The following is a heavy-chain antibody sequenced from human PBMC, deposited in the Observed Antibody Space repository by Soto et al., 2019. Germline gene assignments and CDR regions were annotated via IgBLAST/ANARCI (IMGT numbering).Heavy chain of an antibody. CDR2: INAGNGNT. D-gene: IGHD2-2*01. Sequence: QVQLVQSGAEVKKPGASVKVSCMASGYTFTNYAMHWVRQAHGQRPEWMGWINAGNGNTTFSQRFQGRVTITRDTAANIAYMELSSLTAEDTAVYYCARAGFCSTTSCSDAFDIWGQGTMVTVSS. CDR1: GYTFTNYA. V-gene: IGHV1-3*01. J-gene: IGHJ3*02. CDR3: ARAGFCSTTSCSDAFDI.